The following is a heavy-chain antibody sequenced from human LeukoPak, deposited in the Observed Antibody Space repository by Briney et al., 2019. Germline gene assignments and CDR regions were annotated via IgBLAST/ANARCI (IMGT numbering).Heavy chain of an antibody. CDR3: ARNNGMDV. J-gene: IGHJ6*02. Sequence: GSLRLPCASSGFAFSSHWMTWVRPGPGRGPEWVANVNRDGSETYYLDSVKGRFTISKDNAKNSLYLQMNSLRAEDTALYHCARNNGMDVWGQGTTVIVSS. CDR1: GFAFSSHW. CDR2: VNRDGSET. V-gene: IGHV3-7*03.